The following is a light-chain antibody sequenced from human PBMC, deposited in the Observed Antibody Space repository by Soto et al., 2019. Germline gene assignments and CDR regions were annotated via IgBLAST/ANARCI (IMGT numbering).Light chain of an antibody. CDR1: SSDVGSYNY. CDR3: SSYAISTTPIYV. Sequence: SVLTQPASVSGSPGQSITISCTGTSSDVGSYNYVSWYQHHPGKAPKLMISEVRNRPSGISNRFSGSKSGNTASLTISGLQAEDEADYYCSSYAISTTPIYVFGTGTKVTVL. CDR2: EVR. V-gene: IGLV2-14*01. J-gene: IGLJ1*01.